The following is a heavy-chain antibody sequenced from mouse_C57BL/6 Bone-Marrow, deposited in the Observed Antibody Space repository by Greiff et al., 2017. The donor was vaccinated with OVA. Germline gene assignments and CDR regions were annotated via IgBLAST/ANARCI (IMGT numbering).Heavy chain of an antibody. CDR2: FYPGSGSI. D-gene: IGHD2-1*01. V-gene: IGHV1-62-2*01. Sequence: VHLVESGAELVKPGASVKLSCKASGYTFTEYTIHWVKQRSGQGLEWIGWFYPGSGSIKYNEKFKDKATLTADKSSSTVYMELSRLTSEDSAVYFCARWGGNYVDFDYWGQGTTLTVSS. CDR1: GYTFTEYT. CDR3: ARWGGNYVDFDY. J-gene: IGHJ2*01.